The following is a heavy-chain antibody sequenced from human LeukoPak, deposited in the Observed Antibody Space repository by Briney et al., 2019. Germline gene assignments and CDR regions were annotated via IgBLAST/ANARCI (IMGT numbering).Heavy chain of an antibody. J-gene: IGHJ4*01. Sequence: PGGSLRLSCAASGFTFSSHNMNWVRQAPGKGLEWVSYISSGSDTIEYADSVKGRFTISRDNAKNSLFLQMNSLRDEDTAVYYCARGVAGGDYWGHGTLVTVSS. CDR1: GFTFSSHN. D-gene: IGHD6-19*01. CDR3: ARGVAGGDY. V-gene: IGHV3-48*02. CDR2: ISSGSDTI.